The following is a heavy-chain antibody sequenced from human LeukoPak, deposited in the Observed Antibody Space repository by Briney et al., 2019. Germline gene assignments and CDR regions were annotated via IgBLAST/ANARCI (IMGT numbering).Heavy chain of an antibody. CDR2: ISAYNGNT. J-gene: IGHJ4*02. CDR1: GGTFSSYA. D-gene: IGHD6-19*01. CDR3: ARDKTLSSGWSRASGY. V-gene: IGHV1-18*01. Sequence: ASVKVSCKASGGTFSSYAISWVRQAPGQGLEWMGWISAYNGNTNYAQKLQGRVTMTTDTSTSTAYMELRSLRSDDTAVYYCARDKTLSSGWSRASGYWGQGTLVTVSS.